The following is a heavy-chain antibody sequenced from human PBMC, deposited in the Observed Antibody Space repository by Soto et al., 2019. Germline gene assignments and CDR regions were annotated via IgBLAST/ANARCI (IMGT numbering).Heavy chain of an antibody. V-gene: IGHV4-59*01. CDR2: IYYSGST. CDR1: GGSISSYY. J-gene: IGHJ3*02. D-gene: IGHD2-21*02. CDR3: ARVVVVTAIQREDAFDI. Sequence: SETLSLTCSVSGGSISSYYWSWIRQPPGKGLEWIGYIYYSGSTNYNPSLKSRVTISVDTSKNQFSLKLSSVTAADTAVYYCARVVVVTAIQREDAFDIWGQGTMVTVSS.